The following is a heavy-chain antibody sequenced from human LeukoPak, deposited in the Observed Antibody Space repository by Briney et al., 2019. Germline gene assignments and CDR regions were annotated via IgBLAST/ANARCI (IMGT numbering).Heavy chain of an antibody. J-gene: IGHJ3*02. CDR2: IYHSGST. V-gene: IGHV4-39*07. Sequence: SQTLSLTCTVSGGSISSGSYYWGWIRQPPGKGLEWIGSIYHSGSTYYNPSLKSRVTISVDTSKNQFSLKLSSVTAADTAVYYCARDRVTYYYDSDDAFDIWGQGTMVTVSS. CDR1: GGSISSGSYY. CDR3: ARDRVTYYYDSDDAFDI. D-gene: IGHD3-22*01.